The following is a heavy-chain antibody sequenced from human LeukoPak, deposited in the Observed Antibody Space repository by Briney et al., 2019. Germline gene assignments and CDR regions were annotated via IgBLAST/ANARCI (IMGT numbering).Heavy chain of an antibody. Sequence: SQTLSLTCAISGDSVSSNSAAWNWIRQSPSRGLEWLGRTYYRSKWYNDYAVSVKSRITINPDASKNQFSLQLNSVTPEDSAVYYCASTGSLYNRGLGAFDIWGQGTMVTVSS. V-gene: IGHV6-1*01. CDR3: ASTGSLYNRGLGAFDI. D-gene: IGHD1-14*01. CDR2: TYYRSKWYN. J-gene: IGHJ3*02. CDR1: GDSVSSNSAA.